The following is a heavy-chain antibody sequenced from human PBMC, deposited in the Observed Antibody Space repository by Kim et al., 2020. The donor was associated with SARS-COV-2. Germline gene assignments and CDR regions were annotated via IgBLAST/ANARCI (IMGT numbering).Heavy chain of an antibody. CDR3: ARDGALTIFGVATNCYYYGMGV. D-gene: IGHD3-3*01. Sequence: GGSLRLSCAASGFTFSSYSMNWVRQAPGKGLEWVSSISSNSSYIYYADSVKGRFTISRDNAKNSLCLQMNSLRAEDTAVYYCARDGALTIFGVATNCYYYGMGVSGHGTTGTVS. CDR1: GFTFSSYS. V-gene: IGHV3-21*01. J-gene: IGHJ6*02. CDR2: ISSNSSYI.